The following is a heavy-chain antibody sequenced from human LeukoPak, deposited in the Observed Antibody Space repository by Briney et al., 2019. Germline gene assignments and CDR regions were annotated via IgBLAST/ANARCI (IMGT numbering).Heavy chain of an antibody. Sequence: ASVKVSCKASGYTLTDYYLHWVRQAPGQGLKWMGWINPNSGATDYAQSFQARVTMTRDTSIGSGYMELSSLRSEDTAVYYCARDYGGSSGYCDYWGQGTLVTVSS. V-gene: IGHV1-2*02. CDR2: INPNSGAT. CDR3: ARDYGGSSGYCDY. CDR1: GYTLTDYY. J-gene: IGHJ4*02. D-gene: IGHD3-22*01.